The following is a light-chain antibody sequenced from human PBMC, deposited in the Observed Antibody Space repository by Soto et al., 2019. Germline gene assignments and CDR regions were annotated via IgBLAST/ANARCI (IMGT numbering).Light chain of an antibody. Sequence: EIVLTQSPGTVSLSPGERATLSCRASQSINSTYSAWYHQKPGQAPRLLIYGASTRATGIPDRFSGSASGTDFTLTISRLEPEDFAVYYCQQYGSSPVTFGGGTKVDIK. V-gene: IGKV3-20*01. CDR2: GAS. J-gene: IGKJ4*01. CDR1: QSINSTY. CDR3: QQYGSSPVT.